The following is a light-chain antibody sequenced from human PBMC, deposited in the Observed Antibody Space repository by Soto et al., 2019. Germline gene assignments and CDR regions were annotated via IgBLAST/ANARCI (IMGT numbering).Light chain of an antibody. Sequence: QSALTQPASVSGSPGQSITISCTGTSSDVGGYNYVSWHQQHPGKAPKLMIYEVSNRPSGVSNRFSGSKSGNTASLTISGLQAEDEAYYYCSSYTTSTSFILFGGGTQLTVL. CDR2: EVS. CDR3: SSYTTSTSFIL. V-gene: IGLV2-14*01. J-gene: IGLJ2*01. CDR1: SSDVGGYNY.